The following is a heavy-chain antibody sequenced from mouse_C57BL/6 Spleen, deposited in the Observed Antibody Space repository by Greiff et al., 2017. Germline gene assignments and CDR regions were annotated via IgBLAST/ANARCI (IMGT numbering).Heavy chain of an antibody. V-gene: IGHV1-9*01. D-gene: IGHD3-3*01. CDR3: AIGNYYFDY. Sequence: QVQLQQSGAELMKPGASVKLSCKATGYTFTGYWIEWVKQRPGHGLEWIGEILPGSGSTNYNQKFKGKATLTVDKSSSTAYMQLSSLTSEDSAVYYWAIGNYYFDYWGQGTTLTVSS. CDR1: GYTFTGYW. J-gene: IGHJ2*01. CDR2: ILPGSGST.